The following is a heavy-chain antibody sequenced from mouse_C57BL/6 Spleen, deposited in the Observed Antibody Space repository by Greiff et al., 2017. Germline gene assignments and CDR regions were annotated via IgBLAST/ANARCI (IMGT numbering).Heavy chain of an antibody. CDR2: ISDGGSYT. CDR1: GFTFSSYA. J-gene: IGHJ4*01. Sequence: EVHLVESGGGLVKPGGSLKLSCAASGFTFSSYAMSWVRQTPEKRLEWVATISDGGSYTYYPDNVKGRFTISRDNAKNNLYLQMSHLKSEDTAMYYCARAGGLRRNAMDYWGQGTSVTVSS. V-gene: IGHV5-4*01. D-gene: IGHD2-4*01. CDR3: ARAGGLRRNAMDY.